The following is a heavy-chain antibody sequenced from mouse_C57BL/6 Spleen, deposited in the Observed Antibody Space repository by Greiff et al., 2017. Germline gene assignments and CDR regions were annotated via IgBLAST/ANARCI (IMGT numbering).Heavy chain of an antibody. J-gene: IGHJ2*01. CDR2: IDPETGGT. D-gene: IGHD1-2*01. CDR3: TRESGFLVLHGDFDC. V-gene: IGHV1-15*01. CDR1: GYTFTDYE. Sequence: VQLQQSGAELVRPGASVTLSCKASGYTFTDYEMHWVKQTPVHGLEWIGAIDPETGGTAYNQKFKGKAILTANKSSSTAYMALRSLTSEDSAVYYCTRESGFLVLHGDFDCWGKGTTLTVSS.